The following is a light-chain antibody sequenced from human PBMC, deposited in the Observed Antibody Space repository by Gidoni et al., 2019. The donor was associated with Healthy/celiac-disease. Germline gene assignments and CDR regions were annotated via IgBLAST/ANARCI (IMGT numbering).Light chain of an antibody. J-gene: IGKJ1*01. CDR3: QQLNSYPRT. CDR1: QGISSY. Sequence: IQLIQSPSFLSASVGYRVTITCRASQGISSYLAWYQQKPGKAPKLLIYAASTLQSGVPSRFSGSGSGTEFTLTISSLQPEDFATYYCQQLNSYPRTFXXXTEVEIQ. CDR2: AAS. V-gene: IGKV1-9*01.